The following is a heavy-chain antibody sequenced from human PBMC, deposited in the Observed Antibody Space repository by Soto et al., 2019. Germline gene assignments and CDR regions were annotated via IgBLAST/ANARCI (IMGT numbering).Heavy chain of an antibody. CDR3: ARDGVSSSSAGFGY. J-gene: IGHJ4*02. V-gene: IGHV3-33*01. D-gene: IGHD6-6*01. Sequence: GGSLRLSCAASGFIFSNYGMHWVRQAPGKGLEWVAIIWYDGSKKYYANSVKGRFTISRDNSKNTLYLQMNSLRAEDTAVYYCARDGVSSSSAGFGYWGQGTLVTVSS. CDR1: GFIFSNYG. CDR2: IWYDGSKK.